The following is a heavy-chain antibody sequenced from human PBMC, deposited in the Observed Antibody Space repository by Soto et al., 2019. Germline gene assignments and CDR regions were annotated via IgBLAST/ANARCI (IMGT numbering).Heavy chain of an antibody. D-gene: IGHD3-16*01. V-gene: IGHV4-59*01. CDR3: ARFWGTPLYPNYFDY. CDR2: IYYSGST. J-gene: IGHJ4*02. CDR1: GGSISSYY. Sequence: PSETLSLTCTVSGGSISSYYWSWIRQPPGKGLEWIGYIYYSGSTNYNPSLKSRVTISVDTSKNQFSLKLSSVTAADTAVYYCARFWGTPLYPNYFDYWGQGTLVTVSS.